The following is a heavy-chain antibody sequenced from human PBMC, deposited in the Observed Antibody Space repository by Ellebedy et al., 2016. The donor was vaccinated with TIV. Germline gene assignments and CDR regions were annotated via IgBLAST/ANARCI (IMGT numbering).Heavy chain of an antibody. CDR2: IYYSGST. J-gene: IGHJ6*02. CDR1: GGSISSYY. D-gene: IGHD6-6*01. Sequence: SETLSLXXTVSGGSISSYYWSWIRQPPGKGLEWIGYIYYSGSTNYNPSLKSRVTISVDTSKNQFSLKLSSVTAADTAVYYCARGLDSSWGAYGMDVWGQGTTVTVSS. CDR3: ARGLDSSWGAYGMDV. V-gene: IGHV4-59*01.